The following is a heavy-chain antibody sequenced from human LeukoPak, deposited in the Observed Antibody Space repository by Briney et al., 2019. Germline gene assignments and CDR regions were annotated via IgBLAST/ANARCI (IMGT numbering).Heavy chain of an antibody. CDR3: ARGFDSSRGWYGFDY. J-gene: IGHJ4*02. Sequence: ASVKVSCKASGYTFTSYGISWVRQAPGQVLEWMGWISAYNGNTNYAQKVQGRVTMTTDTSTSTAYMELRSLRSDDTAVYYCARGFDSSRGWYGFDYWGQGTLVTVSS. D-gene: IGHD6-19*01. CDR2: ISAYNGNT. CDR1: GYTFTSYG. V-gene: IGHV1-18*01.